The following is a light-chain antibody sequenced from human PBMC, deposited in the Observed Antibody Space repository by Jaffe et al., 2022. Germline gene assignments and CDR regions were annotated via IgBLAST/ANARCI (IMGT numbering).Light chain of an antibody. Sequence: EIVLTQSPDTLSLSPGERATLSCRASQSVSSSLAWYQQKPGQAPRLLIYDASSRATGIPARFSGSGSGTDFTLTISGLEPEDFAVYYCQQRSNWPLTFGGGTKVEIK. CDR1: QSVSSS. J-gene: IGKJ4*01. CDR3: QQRSNWPLT. V-gene: IGKV3-11*01. CDR2: DAS.